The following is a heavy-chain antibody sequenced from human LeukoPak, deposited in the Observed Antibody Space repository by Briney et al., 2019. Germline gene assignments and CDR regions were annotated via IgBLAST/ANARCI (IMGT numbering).Heavy chain of an antibody. Sequence: ASVKVSCKASGYTFTSNYIHWVRQAPGQGLEWMGMIYPRDGSTSYAQKFQGRVTVTRDTSTSTVHMELSGLRSEATAVYYCARDQEGFDYWGQGTLVTVSS. V-gene: IGHV1-46*01. J-gene: IGHJ4*02. CDR3: ARDQEGFDY. CDR2: IYPRDGST. CDR1: GYTFTSNY.